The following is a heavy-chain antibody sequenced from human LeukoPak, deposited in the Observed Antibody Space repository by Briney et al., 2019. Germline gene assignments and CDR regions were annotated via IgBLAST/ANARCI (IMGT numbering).Heavy chain of an antibody. J-gene: IGHJ2*01. V-gene: IGHV4-39*01. CDR1: GGSISSSSYY. CDR2: IYYSGST. Sequence: SETLSLTCTVSGGSISSSSYYWGWIRQPPGKGLEWIGSIYYSGSTYYNPSLKSRVTTSVDTSKNQFSLKLSSVTAADTAVYYCARHVLSGYLNYWYFDLWGRGTLVTVSS. CDR3: ARHVLSGYLNYWYFDL. D-gene: IGHD3-3*01.